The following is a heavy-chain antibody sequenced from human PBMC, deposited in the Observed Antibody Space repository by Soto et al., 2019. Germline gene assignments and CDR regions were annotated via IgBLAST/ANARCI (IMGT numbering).Heavy chain of an antibody. CDR3: ARRYSGYDWGVEYYGMDV. Sequence: ASVKVSCRASGYTFTSYDINWVRQATGQGLEWMGLMNPNSGNTGYAQKFQGRVTMTRNTSISTAYMELSSLRSEDTAVYYCARRYSGYDWGVEYYGMDVGGQGTTVTVSS. CDR1: GYTFTSYD. CDR2: MNPNSGNT. J-gene: IGHJ6*02. V-gene: IGHV1-8*01. D-gene: IGHD5-12*01.